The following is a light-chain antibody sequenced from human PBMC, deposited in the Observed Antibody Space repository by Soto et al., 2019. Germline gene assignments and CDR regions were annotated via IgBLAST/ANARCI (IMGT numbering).Light chain of an antibody. CDR3: QQYSSPALYT. J-gene: IGKJ2*01. Sequence: EIVLTQSPGTLSLSPGDRATLSCRSSQTISNNFLAWYQQNPGQAPRLLIYGASRSATGIPDRFSGSGSGTDFTLTISRLEPEDFAVYYCQQYSSPALYTFGQGTRLEIK. CDR2: GAS. V-gene: IGKV3-20*01. CDR1: QTISNNF.